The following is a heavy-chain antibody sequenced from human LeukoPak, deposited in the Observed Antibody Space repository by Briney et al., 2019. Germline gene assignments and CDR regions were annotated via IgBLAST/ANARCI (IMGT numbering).Heavy chain of an antibody. V-gene: IGHV4-59*08. J-gene: IGHJ4*02. CDR1: GGSISSYY. CDR2: IYYSGST. D-gene: IGHD6-19*01. CDR3: ARHSTRTVAGYYFDY. Sequence: SETLSLTCTVSGGSISSYYWSWIRQPPGEGLEWIGYIYYSGSTNYNPSLKSRVTISVDTSKNQFSLKLSSVTAADTAVYYCARHSTRTVAGYYFDYWGQGTLVTVSS.